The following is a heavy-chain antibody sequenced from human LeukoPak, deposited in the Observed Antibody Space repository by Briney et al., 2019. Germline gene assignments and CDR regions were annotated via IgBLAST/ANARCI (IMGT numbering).Heavy chain of an antibody. CDR1: GGSISSYY. V-gene: IGHV4-59*12. D-gene: IGHD3-10*01. CDR3: ARVGPYGSGSYAFDI. CDR2: IYYSGST. J-gene: IGHJ3*02. Sequence: PSETLSLTCTVSGGSISSYYWSWIRQPPGKGLEWIGYIYYSGSTYYNPSLKSRVTISVDTSKNQFSLKLSSVTAADTAVYYCARVGPYGSGSYAFDIWGQGTMVTVSS.